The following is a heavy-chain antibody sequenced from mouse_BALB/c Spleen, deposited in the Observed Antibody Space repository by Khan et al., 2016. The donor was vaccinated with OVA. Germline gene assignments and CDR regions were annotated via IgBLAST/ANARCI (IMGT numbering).Heavy chain of an antibody. V-gene: IGHV3-2*02. CDR2: ISYRGST. CDR1: GYSITRAYA. J-gene: IGHJ4*01. CDR3: ASVGDYGAMDY. Sequence: EVQLQESRPGLVKPSQSLSLTCTVTGYSITRAYAWNWIRQFPGNKLEWMGYISYRGSTSYNPSLKSRISITRDTSKNQFFLQLNSVTTEDTATYYCASVGDYGAMDYWGQGTSVTVSS.